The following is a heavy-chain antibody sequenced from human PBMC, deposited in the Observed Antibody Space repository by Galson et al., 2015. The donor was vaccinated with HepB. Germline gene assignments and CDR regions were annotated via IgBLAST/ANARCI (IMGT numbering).Heavy chain of an antibody. CDR3: ARLGIGTAYYGSGGYLDY. D-gene: IGHD3-10*01. Sequence: QSGAEVKKPGESLKISCKGSGYSFPSYWIGWVRQMPGKGLEWMGIIYPGDSDTRYSPSFQGQVTISADKSISTAYLQWSSLKASDTAMYYCARLGIGTAYYGSGGYLDYWGQGTLVTVSS. CDR2: IYPGDSDT. CDR1: GYSFPSYW. V-gene: IGHV5-51*01. J-gene: IGHJ4*02.